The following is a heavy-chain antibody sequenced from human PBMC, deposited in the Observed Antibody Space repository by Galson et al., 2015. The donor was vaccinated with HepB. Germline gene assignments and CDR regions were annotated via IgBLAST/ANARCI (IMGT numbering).Heavy chain of an antibody. V-gene: IGHV4-39*01. J-gene: IGHJ5*02. D-gene: IGHD4-11*01. CDR3: ARHTAYAVYNWFDP. CDR1: GGSISSSSYY. CDR2: IYYSGST. Sequence: ETLSLTCTVSGGSISSSSYYWGWIRQPPGKGLEWIGSIYYSGSTYYNPSLKSRVTISVDTSKNQFSLKLSSVTAADTAVYYCARHTAYAVYNWFDPWGQGTLVTVSS.